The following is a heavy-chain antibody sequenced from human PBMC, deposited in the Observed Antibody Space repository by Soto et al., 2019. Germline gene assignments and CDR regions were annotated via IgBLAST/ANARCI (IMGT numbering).Heavy chain of an antibody. CDR1: GGTFSSYA. CDR2: IIPIFGTA. J-gene: IGHJ6*02. CDR3: ARDRKLGHPRYYGMDV. Sequence: GASVKVSCKASGGTFSSYAISWVRQAPGQGLEWMGGIIPIFGTANYAQKFQGRVTITADKSTSTAYMELSSLRSEDTAVYYCARDRKLGHPRYYGMDVWGQGPTVTVSS. V-gene: IGHV1-69*06.